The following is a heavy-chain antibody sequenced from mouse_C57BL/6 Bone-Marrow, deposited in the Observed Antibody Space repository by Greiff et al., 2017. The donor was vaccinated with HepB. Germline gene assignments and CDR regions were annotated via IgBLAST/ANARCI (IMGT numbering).Heavy chain of an antibody. CDR2: ISSGSSTI. J-gene: IGHJ2*01. CDR3: ARNYYGSSYVGDY. D-gene: IGHD1-1*01. CDR1: GFTFSDYG. V-gene: IGHV5-17*01. Sequence: VKLVESGGGLVKPGGSLKLSCAASGFTFSDYGMHWVRQAPEKGLEWVAYISSGSSTIYYADTVKGRFTISRDNAKNTLFLQMTSLRSEDTAMYYCARNYYGSSYVGDYWGQGTTLTVSS.